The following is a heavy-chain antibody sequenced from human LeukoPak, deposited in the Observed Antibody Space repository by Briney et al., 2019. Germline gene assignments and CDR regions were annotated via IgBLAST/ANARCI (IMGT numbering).Heavy chain of an antibody. J-gene: IGHJ3*02. V-gene: IGHV1-3*01. D-gene: IGHD6-19*01. CDR1: GYTFTSYA. CDR3: ARDSRGWYRRDAFDI. CDR2: INAGNGNT. Sequence: ASVKVSCKASGYTFTSYAMHWVRQAPGQRLEWMGWINAGNGNTKYSQKFQGRVTITRDTSASTAYMELSSLRSEDTAVYYCARDSRGWYRRDAFDIWGQGTMVTVSS.